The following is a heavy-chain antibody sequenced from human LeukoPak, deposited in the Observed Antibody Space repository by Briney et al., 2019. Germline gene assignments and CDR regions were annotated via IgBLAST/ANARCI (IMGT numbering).Heavy chain of an antibody. CDR2: INPNSGGT. V-gene: IGHV1-2*04. CDR3: ARDRGIAAAGSPRLVYYYYGMDV. CDR1: GYTFTSYY. D-gene: IGHD6-13*01. Sequence: ASVKVSCKASGYTFTSYYMHWVRQAPGQGLEWMGWINPNSGGTNYAQKFQGWVTMTRDTSISTAYMELSRLRSDDTAVYYCARDRGIAAAGSPRLVYYYYGMDVWGQGTTVTVSS. J-gene: IGHJ6*02.